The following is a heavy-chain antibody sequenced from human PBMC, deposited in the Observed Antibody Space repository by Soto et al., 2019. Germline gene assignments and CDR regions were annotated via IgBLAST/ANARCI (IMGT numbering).Heavy chain of an antibody. V-gene: IGHV3-23*01. Sequence: EVQLLESGGGLVQPGGSLRLSCAASGFSIGSSAWSWVRQAPGKGLDWVSTIGGNGVTTFYAVSAKGRFTISRDISRNTVFLQMSSLRAEDTALYYCAKSSRYCSGGGCFYYFDYWGQGTLVTVSS. CDR3: AKSSRYCSGGGCFYYFDY. J-gene: IGHJ4*02. CDR1: GFSIGSSA. D-gene: IGHD2-15*01. CDR2: IGGNGVTT.